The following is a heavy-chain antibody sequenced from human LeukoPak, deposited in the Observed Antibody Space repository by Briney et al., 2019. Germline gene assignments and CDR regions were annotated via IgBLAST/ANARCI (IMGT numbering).Heavy chain of an antibody. CDR1: GFTFSSYW. CDR3: ARSSISSYYED. V-gene: IGHV3-66*01. J-gene: IGHJ4*02. Sequence: GGSLRLSCAASGFTFSSYWMNWVRQAPGRGLEWVSILYSGGSIFYADSVKGRFTISRDISKNMLHLQMNSLRADDTAVYYCARSSISSYYEDWRQGTLVTVSS. D-gene: IGHD1-26*01. CDR2: LYSGGSI.